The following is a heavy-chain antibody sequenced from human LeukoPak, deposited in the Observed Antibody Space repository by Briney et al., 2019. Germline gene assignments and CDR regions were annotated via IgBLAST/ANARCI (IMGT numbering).Heavy chain of an antibody. CDR2: IYYSGST. Sequence: PSETLSLTCTVSGGSISSYYWSWIRQPPGKGLEWIGYIYYSGSTYYNPSLKSRVTISVDTSKNQFSLKLSSVTAADTAVYYCARDRWDDFWSGSYNWFDPWGQGTLVTVSS. CDR3: ARDRWDDFWSGSYNWFDP. D-gene: IGHD3-3*01. J-gene: IGHJ5*02. CDR1: GGSISSYY. V-gene: IGHV4-59*01.